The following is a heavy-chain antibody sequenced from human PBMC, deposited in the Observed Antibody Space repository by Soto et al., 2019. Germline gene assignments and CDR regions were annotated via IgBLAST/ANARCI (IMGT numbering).Heavy chain of an antibody. J-gene: IGHJ5*02. CDR2: ISSSSSYI. Sequence: GGSLRLSCAASGFTFSSYSTNWVRQAPGKGLEWVSSISSSSSYIYYADSVKGRFTISRDNAKNSLYLQMNSLRAENTAVYYCARDYSSSDWFDPWGQGTLVTVSS. V-gene: IGHV3-21*01. D-gene: IGHD6-13*01. CDR1: GFTFSSYS. CDR3: ARDYSSSDWFDP.